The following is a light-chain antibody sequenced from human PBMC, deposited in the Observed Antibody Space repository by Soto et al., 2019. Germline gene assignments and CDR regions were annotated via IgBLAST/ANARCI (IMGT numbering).Light chain of an antibody. CDR2: EVS. CDR1: SSDVGSHNL. J-gene: IGLJ7*01. V-gene: IGLV2-23*02. Sequence: QAVVTQPASVSGSPGQSITISCTGTSSDVGSHNLVSWYQQHPGQAPKLMIYEVSKRPLGVSARFSASKSGNTASLTISGLQADDEADYYCCSYGGSRAVFGGGTQLTVL. CDR3: CSYGGSRAV.